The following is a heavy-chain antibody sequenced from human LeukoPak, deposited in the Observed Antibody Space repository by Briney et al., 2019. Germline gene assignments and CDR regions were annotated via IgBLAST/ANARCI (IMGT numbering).Heavy chain of an antibody. J-gene: IGHJ6*03. V-gene: IGHV3-23*01. CDR3: AKGALPYHYYYMDV. CDR2: ISGSGGST. CDR1: GFTFSSYG. Sequence: PGGSLRLSCAASGFTFSSYGMSWVRQAPGKGLEWVSAISGSGGSTYYADSVKGRFTISRDNSKNTLYLQMNSLRAEDTAVYYCAKGALPYHYYYMDVWGKGTTVTISS.